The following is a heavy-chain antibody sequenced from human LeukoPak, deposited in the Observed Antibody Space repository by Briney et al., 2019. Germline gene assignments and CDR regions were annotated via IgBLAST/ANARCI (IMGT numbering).Heavy chain of an antibody. J-gene: IGHJ3*02. CDR2: IIPIFGTA. CDR3: TDSSGYYSHDAFDI. V-gene: IGHV1-69*05. Sequence: SVKVSCKASGGTFSSYAISWVRQAPGQGLEWLGGIIPIFGTANYAQKFQGRVTITTDESTSTAYMELSSLRSEDTAVYYCTDSSGYYSHDAFDIWGQGTMVTVSS. D-gene: IGHD3-22*01. CDR1: GGTFSSYA.